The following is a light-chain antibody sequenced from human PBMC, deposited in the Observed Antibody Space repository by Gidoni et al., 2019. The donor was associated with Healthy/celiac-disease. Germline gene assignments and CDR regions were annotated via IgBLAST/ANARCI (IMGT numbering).Light chain of an antibody. V-gene: IGLV2-11*01. CDR2: DVS. J-gene: IGLJ2*01. CDR3: CSYAGSVV. CDR1: SSDVGGYNY. Sequence: GSPGQSVTISCTGTSSDVGGYNYVSWYQQHPGKAPKLMIYDVSKRPSGVPDRFSGSKSGNTASLTISGLQAEDEADYYCCSYAGSVVFGGGTKLTVL.